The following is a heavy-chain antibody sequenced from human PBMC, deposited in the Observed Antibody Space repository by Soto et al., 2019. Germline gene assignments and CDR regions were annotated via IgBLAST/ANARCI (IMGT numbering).Heavy chain of an antibody. CDR2: VYHTGDT. CDR1: GGTVASSHW. CDR3: AREIVTAGGNNYFDP. V-gene: IGHV4-4*02. J-gene: IGHJ5*02. Sequence: PSETLSLTCGVSGGTVASSHWWSWVRQSPGRGLEWIGNVYHTGDTNFNPSLQSRVTFSVDKSNXXXXXXXXXXXXXXXXXYFCAREIVTAGGNNYFDPWGPGTLVTVSS. D-gene: IGHD2-21*02.